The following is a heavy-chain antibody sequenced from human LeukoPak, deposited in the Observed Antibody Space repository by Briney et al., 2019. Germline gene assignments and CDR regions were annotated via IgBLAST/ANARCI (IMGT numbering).Heavy chain of an antibody. CDR1: GGSFSGYY. V-gene: IGHV4-34*01. CDR2: INHSGST. J-gene: IGHJ6*03. CDR3: ARGNYYMDV. Sequence: PSETLSLTCAVYGGSFSGYYWSWIRQPPGKGLEWIGEINHSGSTNYNPSLKSRVTISVDTSKNQFSLKLSSVTAADTAVYYCARGNYYMDVWDKGTTVTVSS.